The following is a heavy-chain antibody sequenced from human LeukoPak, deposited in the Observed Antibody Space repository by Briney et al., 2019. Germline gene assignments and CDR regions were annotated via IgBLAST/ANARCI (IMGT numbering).Heavy chain of an antibody. V-gene: IGHV3-23*01. Sequence: GGSLRLSCAASGFTFSSYAMSWVRQAPGKGLEWVSAISGSGGSTYYADSVKGRFTISRDNSKNTLYLQMNSLRAEDTAVYYCTKGGDIVVVEAATPTPFGYWGQGTLVTVSS. CDR3: TKGGDIVVVEAATPTPFGY. D-gene: IGHD2-15*01. J-gene: IGHJ4*02. CDR1: GFTFSSYA. CDR2: ISGSGGST.